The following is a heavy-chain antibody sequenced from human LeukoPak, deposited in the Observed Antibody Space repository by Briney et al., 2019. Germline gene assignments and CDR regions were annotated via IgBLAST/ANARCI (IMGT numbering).Heavy chain of an antibody. CDR1: GYTFTSYD. V-gene: IGHV1-8*01. J-gene: IGHJ4*02. CDR3: ARAGRGYDSRALDY. CDR2: MNPNSGNT. Sequence: ASVKVSCKASGYTFTSYDINWVRQATGQGLEWMGWMNPNSGNTGYAQKFQGRVTMTRDTSTSTVYMELSSLRSEDTAVYYCARAGRGYDSRALDYWGQGTLVTVSS. D-gene: IGHD5-12*01.